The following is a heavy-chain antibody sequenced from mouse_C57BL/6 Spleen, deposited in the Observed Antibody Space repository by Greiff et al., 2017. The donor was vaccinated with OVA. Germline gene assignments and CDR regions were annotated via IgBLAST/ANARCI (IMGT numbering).Heavy chain of an antibody. CDR3: ARSTVGGFAY. CDR2: ISYSGST. V-gene: IGHV3-1*01. J-gene: IGHJ3*01. D-gene: IGHD1-1*01. Sequence: VQLQQSGPGMVKPSQSLSLTCTVTGYSITSGYDWHWIRHFPGNKLEWMGYISYSGSTNYNPSLKSRISITHDTSKNHFFLKLNSVTTEDTATYYCARSTVGGFAYWGQGTLVTVSA. CDR1: GYSITSGYD.